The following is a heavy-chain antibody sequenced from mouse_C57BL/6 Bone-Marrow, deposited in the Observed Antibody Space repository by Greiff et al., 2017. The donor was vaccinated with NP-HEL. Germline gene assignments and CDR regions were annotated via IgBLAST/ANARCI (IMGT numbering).Heavy chain of an antibody. D-gene: IGHD2-4*01. Sequence: EVQLQESGPGLVKPSQSLSLTCSVTGYSITSGYYWNWIRQFPGNKLEWMGYISYDGSNNYNPSLKNRISITRDTSKNQFFLKLNSVTTEDTATYYCAREMITTGYYFDYWGQGTTLTVSS. CDR1: GYSITSGYY. CDR2: ISYDGSN. CDR3: AREMITTGYYFDY. V-gene: IGHV3-6*01. J-gene: IGHJ2*01.